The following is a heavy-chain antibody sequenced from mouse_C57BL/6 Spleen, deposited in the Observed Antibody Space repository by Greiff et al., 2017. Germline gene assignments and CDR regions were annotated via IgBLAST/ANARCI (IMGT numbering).Heavy chain of an antibody. CDR1: GYTFTSYW. V-gene: IGHV1-64*01. J-gene: IGHJ3*01. CDR2: IHPNSGST. Sequence: QVLLQQPGAELVKPGASVKLSCKASGYTFTSYWMYWVKQRPGQGLEWIGMIHPNSGSTNYNETFKSKATLTVDKSSSTAYMQLSSLTSEDSAVYYCARGVLREKGGFAYWGQGTLVTVSA. D-gene: IGHD1-1*01. CDR3: ARGVLREKGGFAY.